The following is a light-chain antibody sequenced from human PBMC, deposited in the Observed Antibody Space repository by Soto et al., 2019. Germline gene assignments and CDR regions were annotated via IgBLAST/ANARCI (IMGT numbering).Light chain of an antibody. CDR1: SSDVGGSNY. Sequence: QSALTQPASVSGSPGQSITISCTGTSSDVGGSNYVSWYQHYPGKAPKLMISEVNKRPSGVSDRFSGSKSGNTASLTISGLQAEDDADYYCSSYTTTTPVFGGGTKLTVL. CDR3: SSYTTTTPV. V-gene: IGLV2-14*01. CDR2: EVN. J-gene: IGLJ2*01.